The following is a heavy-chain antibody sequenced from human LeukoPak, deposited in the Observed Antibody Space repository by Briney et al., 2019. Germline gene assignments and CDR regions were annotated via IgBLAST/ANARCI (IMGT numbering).Heavy chain of an antibody. D-gene: IGHD3-10*01. Sequence: GGSLRLSCTASGFTFGDYAMSWVRQAPGKGLEWVGFIRSKAYGGTTEYAASVKGRFTISRDDSKSIAYLQMNSLKTEDTAVYYCKVSYGSGNYYGMDVWRQGTTVTVSS. J-gene: IGHJ6*02. CDR3: KVSYGSGNYYGMDV. V-gene: IGHV3-49*04. CDR2: IRSKAYGGTT. CDR1: GFTFGDYA.